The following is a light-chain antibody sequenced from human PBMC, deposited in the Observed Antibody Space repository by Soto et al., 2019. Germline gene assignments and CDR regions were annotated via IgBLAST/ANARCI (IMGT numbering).Light chain of an antibody. Sequence: EIVLTQSPGTLSLSPGERATLSCRASQSVSSSYLAWYQQKPGQAPRLLIYGAFSRATGIPDRFGGSGSGTDFTLTISRLEPEDFAVYYCQQYGSSPLLTFGGGTKVEI. V-gene: IGKV3-20*01. CDR2: GAF. J-gene: IGKJ4*01. CDR3: QQYGSSPLLT. CDR1: QSVSSSY.